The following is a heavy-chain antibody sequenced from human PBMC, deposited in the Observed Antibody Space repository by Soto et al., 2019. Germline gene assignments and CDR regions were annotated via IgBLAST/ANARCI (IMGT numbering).Heavy chain of an antibody. CDR3: ARGGGPYVWFNEF. CDR1: GGLFSSFA. V-gene: IGHV1-69*01. J-gene: IGHJ4*02. CDR2: IIPVFGTT. D-gene: IGHD3-16*01. Sequence: QEQLVQSGPEVKKPGSSVKVSCRDSGGLFSSFAISWVRQAPGQGLEWLGGIIPVFGTTNYAEKFQDRVTNTADESTNTAYMELSSLTSGDTAIYYCARGGGPYVWFNEFWGQGTLVTVSS.